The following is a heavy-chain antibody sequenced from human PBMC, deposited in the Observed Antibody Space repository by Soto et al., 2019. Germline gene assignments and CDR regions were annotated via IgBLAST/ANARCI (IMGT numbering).Heavy chain of an antibody. V-gene: IGHV4-34*01. CDR2: INHSGIT. Sequence: SETLSLTCAVYGGSFSGYYWSWIRQPPGKGLEWLGEINHSGITDYNPSLKSRVTISVDLSKNQFSLRLSSVTTADTALYYCARTTAVPNSLRSRYFFDYWGQGTLVTVSS. CDR3: ARTTAVPNSLRSRYFFDY. CDR1: GGSFSGYY. J-gene: IGHJ4*02. D-gene: IGHD4-17*01.